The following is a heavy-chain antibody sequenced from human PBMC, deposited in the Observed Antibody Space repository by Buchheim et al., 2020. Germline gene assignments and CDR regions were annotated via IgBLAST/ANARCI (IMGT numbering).Heavy chain of an antibody. Sequence: ELQLLESGGALIRPGGSLRLSCSASGLTLSGYAMTWVRQAPGKGLEWVSLIGPVGTTPRYADSVLGRFSISRDNSKNPLYLQMNSLRAEDTAVYYCAKDYGIAARLVSHYWGQGTL. J-gene: IGHJ4*02. CDR1: GLTLSGYA. D-gene: IGHD6-6*01. CDR3: AKDYGIAARLVSHY. CDR2: IGPVGTTP. V-gene: IGHV3-23*01.